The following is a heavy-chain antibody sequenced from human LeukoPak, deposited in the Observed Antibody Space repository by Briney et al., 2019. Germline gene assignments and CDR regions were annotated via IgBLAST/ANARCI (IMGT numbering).Heavy chain of an antibody. CDR3: ARADYGWNYFDY. CDR2: ISYSGST. Sequence: SESLTPTCTVSGGSMSRSSYYWAWIRQPPGQGLEWIGTISYSGSTNYNPSLKSRVTISVDTSKNQLSLKVSSVTAADKAVYYCARADYGWNYFDYWGQGTLVTVSS. CDR1: GGSMSRSSYY. D-gene: IGHD4-17*01. J-gene: IGHJ4*02. V-gene: IGHV4-39*07.